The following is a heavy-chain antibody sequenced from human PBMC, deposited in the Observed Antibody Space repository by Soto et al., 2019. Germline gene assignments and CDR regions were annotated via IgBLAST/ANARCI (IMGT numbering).Heavy chain of an antibody. Sequence: EVQLVGSGGGLVQPGGSLRLSCTASGFTFCDSWMTWVRQAPGKGLEWVARIKPDESEKKYADSVKGRFSISRDNAKNSMYLQMDSLRGEDTAVYYCVRGGSNYASWGQGTLVTVSS. D-gene: IGHD4-4*01. V-gene: IGHV3-7*01. CDR1: GFTFCDSW. CDR3: VRGGSNYAS. J-gene: IGHJ5*02. CDR2: IKPDESEK.